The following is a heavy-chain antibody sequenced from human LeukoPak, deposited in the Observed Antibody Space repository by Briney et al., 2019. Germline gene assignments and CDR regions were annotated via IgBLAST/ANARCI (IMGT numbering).Heavy chain of an antibody. Sequence: SETLSLTCTVSGGSISSGGYYWSWIRQPPATGLEWIGYIYYSGSTYYNPSLKSRVSISVDTSKNQFSLKLSSVTAADTAVYYCARERSGYDYDYWGQGTLVTVSS. CDR3: ARERSGYDYDY. D-gene: IGHD5-12*01. CDR2: IYYSGST. CDR1: GGSISSGGYY. V-gene: IGHV4-30-4*08. J-gene: IGHJ4*02.